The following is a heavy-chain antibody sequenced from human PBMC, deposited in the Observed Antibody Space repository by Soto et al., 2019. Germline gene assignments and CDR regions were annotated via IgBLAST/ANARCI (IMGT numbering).Heavy chain of an antibody. CDR2: IIPIFGTA. CDR3: ARDIIVVVPAAIDYYYGMDV. J-gene: IGHJ6*02. Sequence: VQLLESGGGLVQPGGSLRLSCAASGFTFSSYAMSWVRQAPGQGLEWMGGIIPIFGTANYAQKFQGRVTITADESTSTAYMELSSLRSEDTAVYYCARDIIVVVPAAIDYYYGMDVWGQGTTVTVSS. D-gene: IGHD2-2*02. V-gene: IGHV1-69*01. CDR1: GFTFSSYA.